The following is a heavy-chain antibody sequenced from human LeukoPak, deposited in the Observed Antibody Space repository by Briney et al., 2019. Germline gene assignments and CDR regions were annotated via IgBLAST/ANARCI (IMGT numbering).Heavy chain of an antibody. J-gene: IGHJ4*02. CDR1: GFTFDDHT. V-gene: IGHV3-43*01. CDR2: INWDGGVT. D-gene: IGHD4-17*01. CDR3: AKATATVTTLSAFDY. Sequence: PRGSLRLSCAASGFTFDDHTMYWVRQTPGKGLECVSLINWDGGVTYYMDSVKGRFTISRDNSKNSLYLQMISLRTEDTAMYYCAKATATVTTLSAFDYWGRGTLVTVSS.